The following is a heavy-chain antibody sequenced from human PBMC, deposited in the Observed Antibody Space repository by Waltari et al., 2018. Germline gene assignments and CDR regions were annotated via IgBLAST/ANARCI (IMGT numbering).Heavy chain of an antibody. CDR2: IYYSGST. V-gene: IGHV4-39*01. CDR3: ARLGGSDFPGYFDY. Sequence: QLQLQESGPGLVKPSETLSLTCTVSGGSISSSSYYWGWIRQPPGKGLEWIGSIYYSGSTYSNPSLKSRVTISVDTSKNQFSLKLSSVTAADTAVYYCARLGGSDFPGYFDYWGQGTLVTVSS. D-gene: IGHD1-26*01. J-gene: IGHJ4*02. CDR1: GGSISSSSYY.